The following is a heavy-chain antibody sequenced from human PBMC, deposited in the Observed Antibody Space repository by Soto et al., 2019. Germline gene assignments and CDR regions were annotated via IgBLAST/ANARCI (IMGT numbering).Heavy chain of an antibody. Sequence: QVQLQESGPGLVKPSETLSLTCTVSGGSISSDYWNWIRQPPGKGLEWIGYISYSGSTNYNPSLESRVTISVDTSKNQFSLKLTSVTAADTAVYYCASRRSLGYPFDNWGQGTLVTVSS. V-gene: IGHV4-59*12. CDR2: ISYSGST. CDR3: ASRRSLGYPFDN. CDR1: GGSISSDY. D-gene: IGHD1-1*01. J-gene: IGHJ4*02.